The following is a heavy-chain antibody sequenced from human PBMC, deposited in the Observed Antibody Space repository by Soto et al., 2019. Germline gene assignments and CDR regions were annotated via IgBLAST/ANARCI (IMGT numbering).Heavy chain of an antibody. CDR3: ARYNSQNYVTPAASSWFHP. CDR2: INPSGDSR. Sequence: GASVKVSCKASGFSFSDYFMHWVRQAPGQGLEWMGIINPSGDSRNYAQKFQGRVTITRDTSTSTVYMDLSSLRYEDTAVYYCARYNSQNYVTPAASSWFHPWGQGTPVTVSS. CDR1: GFSFSDYF. J-gene: IGHJ5*02. D-gene: IGHD2-15*01. V-gene: IGHV1-46*01.